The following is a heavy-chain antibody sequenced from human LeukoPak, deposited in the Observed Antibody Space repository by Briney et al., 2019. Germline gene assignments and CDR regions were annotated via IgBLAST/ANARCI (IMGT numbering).Heavy chain of an antibody. CDR3: ARQNDFRLDY. J-gene: IGHJ4*02. Sequence: GESLKISCKGSGYTFSSYWIGWVRQMPGKGLEWMGIIYPGDSDTRYSPSLQGQVTISVDTSIGAAYLQWSSLKASDTTIYYCARQNDFRLDYWGQGTLVTVSS. CDR1: GYTFSSYW. V-gene: IGHV5-51*01. D-gene: IGHD3-3*01. CDR2: IYPGDSDT.